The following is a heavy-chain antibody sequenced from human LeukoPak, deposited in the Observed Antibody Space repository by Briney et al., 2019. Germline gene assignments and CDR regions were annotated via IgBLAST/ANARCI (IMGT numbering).Heavy chain of an antibody. J-gene: IGHJ4*02. Sequence: GGSLRLSCVASGFTFSKYGMHWVRQAPGKGLEWLAIIWYDGHNKYYADSVKGRFTISRDNSKNILFLEMTDLRAEDTAVYYCAREWGLIAVAGGPGYWGQGALVTVSS. D-gene: IGHD6-19*01. CDR2: IWYDGHNK. CDR3: AREWGLIAVAGGPGY. V-gene: IGHV3-33*01. CDR1: GFTFSKYG.